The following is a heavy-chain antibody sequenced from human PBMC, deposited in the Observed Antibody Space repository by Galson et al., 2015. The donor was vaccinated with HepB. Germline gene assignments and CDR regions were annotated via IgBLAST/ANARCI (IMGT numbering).Heavy chain of an antibody. Sequence: SLRLSCAASGFTFSTYGMHWVRQAPGKGLEWVAVIFYDGNHKYYADSVKGRFIISRDNSKNTLNLQMNSLRAEDTAVYYCARDSLPFSDAFDICGQGTMVTVSA. CDR2: IFYDGNHK. CDR3: ARDSLPFSDAFDI. D-gene: IGHD3-16*01. J-gene: IGHJ3*02. CDR1: GFTFSTYG. V-gene: IGHV3-33*01.